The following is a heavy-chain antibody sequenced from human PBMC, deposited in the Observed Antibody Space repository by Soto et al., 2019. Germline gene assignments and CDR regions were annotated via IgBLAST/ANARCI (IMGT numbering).Heavy chain of an antibody. D-gene: IGHD3-9*01. CDR1: GGSISSYY. Sequence: SETLSLTCTVSGGSISSYYWSWIRQPPGKGLEWIGYMYNTGSTVYNPSLKSRVTISVDKSISTAYLQWNSLQASDTATYYCTKGAERTVQRFLDWVCGHWGQGTPVTVSS. J-gene: IGHJ4*02. CDR2: MYNTGST. CDR3: TKGAERTVQRFLDWVCGH. V-gene: IGHV4-59*12.